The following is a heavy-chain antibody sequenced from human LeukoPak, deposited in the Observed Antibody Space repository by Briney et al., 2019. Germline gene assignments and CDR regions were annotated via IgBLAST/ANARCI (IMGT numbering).Heavy chain of an antibody. D-gene: IGHD6-13*01. CDR1: GGSVSSGSYY. Sequence: SETLSLTCTASGGSVSSGSYYWSWIRQPPGKGLEWIGYIYHSGSTNYNPSLKSRVTISVDTSKNQFSLKLSSVTAADTAVYYCARVGRSSWFLDYWGQGTLVTVSS. CDR2: IYHSGST. J-gene: IGHJ4*02. V-gene: IGHV4-61*01. CDR3: ARVGRSSWFLDY.